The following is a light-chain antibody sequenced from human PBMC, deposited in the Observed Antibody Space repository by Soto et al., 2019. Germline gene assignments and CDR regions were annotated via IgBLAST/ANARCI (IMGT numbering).Light chain of an antibody. J-gene: IGLJ3*02. CDR3: LLSYSPDRV. CDR1: TGAVTSGHY. CDR2: DTR. Sequence: QSVVTQEPSLTVSPGRTVTLTCGSSTGAVTSGHYPYWFQQKPGQAPRTLIYDTRNRHSGTPARFSGSLLGGKAALTLSGEQPEDEDEYYCLLSYSPDRVFGGGTQLTVL. V-gene: IGLV7-46*01.